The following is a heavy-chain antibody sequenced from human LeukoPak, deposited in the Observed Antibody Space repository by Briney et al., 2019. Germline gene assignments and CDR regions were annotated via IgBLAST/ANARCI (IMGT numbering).Heavy chain of an antibody. Sequence: SETLSLTCTVSGGSISSSSYYWGWVRQPPGKGMEWIGSINYSGTTYYNPSLKSRVTISVDTSNNQFSLKLSSVTAADTAVYYCARRGSSDWIYFDYWGQGTLVTVSS. CDR2: INYSGTT. D-gene: IGHD6-19*01. V-gene: IGHV4-39*01. CDR3: ARRGSSDWIYFDY. J-gene: IGHJ4*02. CDR1: GGSISSSSYY.